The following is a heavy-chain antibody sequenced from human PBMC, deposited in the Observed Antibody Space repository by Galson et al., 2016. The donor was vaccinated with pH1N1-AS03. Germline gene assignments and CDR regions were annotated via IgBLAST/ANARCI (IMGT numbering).Heavy chain of an antibody. J-gene: IGHJ5*02. CDR3: ARRVYGDYVNWFDP. Sequence: LSLTCTVSGGSISSSSYYWGWLRQPPGKGLEWIGSIYYSGSTYYNPSLKSRVTISVDTSKNQLSLKLSSVTAADTAVYYCARRVYGDYVNWFDPWGHGTLVTVSS. CDR1: GGSISSSSYY. CDR2: IYYSGST. V-gene: IGHV4-39*01. D-gene: IGHD4-17*01.